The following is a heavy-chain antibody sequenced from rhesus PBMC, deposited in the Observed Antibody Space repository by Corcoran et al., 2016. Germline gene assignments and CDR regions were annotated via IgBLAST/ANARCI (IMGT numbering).Heavy chain of an antibody. CDR2: ITYSGST. CDR3: ARDPPGAGTTLGY. J-gene: IGHJ4*01. D-gene: IGHD1-20*01. Sequence: QVQLQESGPGLVKPSETLSLTCAVSGGSISSGYYYWSWIRQHPGKGLEWIGYITYSGSTSYNPSLKSRVTISRDTSKNQFSLKLSSVTAADTAVYYCARDPPGAGTTLGYWGQGVLVTVSS. V-gene: IGHV4-122*02. CDR1: GGSISSGYYY.